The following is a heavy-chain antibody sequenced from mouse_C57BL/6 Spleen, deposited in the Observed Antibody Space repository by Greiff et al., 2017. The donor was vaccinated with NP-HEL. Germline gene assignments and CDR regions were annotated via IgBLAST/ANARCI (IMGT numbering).Heavy chain of an antibody. CDR2: IGPGSGST. V-gene: IGHV1-77*01. D-gene: IGHD1-1*01. CDR1: GYTFTDYY. J-gene: IGHJ1*03. Sequence: VQLQQSGAELVKPGASVKISCKASGYTFTDYYINWVKQRPGQGLEWIGKIGPGSGSTYYNEKFKGKATLTADKSSSTAYMQLSSLTSEASAVYFCARSPLHYYGSRTDFDVWGTGTTVTVSS. CDR3: ARSPLHYYGSRTDFDV.